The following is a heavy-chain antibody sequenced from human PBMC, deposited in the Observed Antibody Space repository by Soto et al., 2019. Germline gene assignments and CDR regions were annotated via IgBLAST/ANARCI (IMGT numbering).Heavy chain of an antibody. CDR3: ARSIRSIAFDP. J-gene: IGHJ5*02. V-gene: IGHV4-34*01. CDR1: GGSFSGYY. D-gene: IGHD2-21*01. CDR2: INHSGST. Sequence: SETLSLTCAVYGGSFSGYYWSWIRQPPGKGLEWIGEINHSGSTNYNPSLKIRVTISVDTSKNQFSLKLSSVTAADTAVYYCARSIRSIAFDPWGQGTLVTVS.